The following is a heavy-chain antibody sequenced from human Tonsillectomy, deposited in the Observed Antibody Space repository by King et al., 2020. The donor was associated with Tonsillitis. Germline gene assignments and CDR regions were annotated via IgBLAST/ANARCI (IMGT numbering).Heavy chain of an antibody. J-gene: IGHJ6*02. Sequence: VQLVESGGGVVQPGRSLRLSCAASGFTFSSYGMHWVRQAPGKGLEWVAVIWYDGSNKKYADSVKGRFTISRDNSKNTVYLQMSSLRAEDTAVYYCARDGGQMIAVERGDYYNYGMDVWGQGTTVTVSS. CDR3: ARDGGQMIAVERGDYYNYGMDV. V-gene: IGHV3-33*01. D-gene: IGHD3-22*01. CDR2: IWYDGSNK. CDR1: GFTFSSYG.